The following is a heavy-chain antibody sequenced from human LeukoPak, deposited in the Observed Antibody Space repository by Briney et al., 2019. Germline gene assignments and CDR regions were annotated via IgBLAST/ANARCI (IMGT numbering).Heavy chain of an antibody. CDR1: GGSISSSSYY. Sequence: SETLSLTCTVSGGSISSSSYYWGWIRQPPGKGLEWIGSIYYSGSTYYNPSLKSRVTISVDTSKNQFSLKLSSVTAADTAVYHCARGLGYYDSSVGYWGQGTLVTVSS. CDR3: ARGLGYYDSSVGY. D-gene: IGHD3-22*01. J-gene: IGHJ4*02. V-gene: IGHV4-39*07. CDR2: IYYSGST.